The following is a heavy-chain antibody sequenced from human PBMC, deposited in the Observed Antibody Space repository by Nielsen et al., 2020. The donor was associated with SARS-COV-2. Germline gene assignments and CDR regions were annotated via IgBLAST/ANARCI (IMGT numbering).Heavy chain of an antibody. Sequence: GESLKISCAASGFTFNRFGMHWVRQTPGRGLEWVAYISYDGSDQYYEDSLKGRFTISRDNSKNILYLQMNNLRAEDTAVYYCVKDGAYYGVRGVVHFGYGGRGNLVTVSS. CDR3: VKDGAYYGVRGVVHFGY. CDR2: ISYDGSDQ. D-gene: IGHD3-10*01. CDR1: GFTFNRFG. V-gene: IGHV3-30*18. J-gene: IGHJ4*02.